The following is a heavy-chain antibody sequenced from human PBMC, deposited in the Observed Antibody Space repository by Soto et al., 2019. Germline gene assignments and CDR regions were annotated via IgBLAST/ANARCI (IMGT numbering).Heavy chain of an antibody. CDR1: GDSVSSNNYY. Sequence: SETLSLTCTVIGDSVSSNNYYWSWIRQRPGKGLEWIGYIHYSGDSYDNPSLTRRSTMSMDVSKNQFSMNLRSVTAADTAIYYCARDVNDSSGSQGFDYWGQGTLVTVSS. J-gene: IGHJ4*02. V-gene: IGHV4-31*03. CDR3: ARDVNDSSGSQGFDY. D-gene: IGHD3-22*01. CDR2: IHYSGDS.